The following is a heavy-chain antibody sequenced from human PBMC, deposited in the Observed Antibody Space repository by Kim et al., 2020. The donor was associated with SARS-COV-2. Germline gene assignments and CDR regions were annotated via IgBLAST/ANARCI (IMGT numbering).Heavy chain of an antibody. Sequence: GGSLRLSCAVSGFSVSGDYMNWVRQAPGKGLECVSVIHTGGATFYADSVKGRFTISRESSKNTLYFQMNSLRVEDTAVYYCSRHGWFDPWGQGTLVTVSS. CDR2: IHTGGAT. CDR1: GFSVSGDY. J-gene: IGHJ5*02. CDR3: SRHGWFDP. V-gene: IGHV3-66*04.